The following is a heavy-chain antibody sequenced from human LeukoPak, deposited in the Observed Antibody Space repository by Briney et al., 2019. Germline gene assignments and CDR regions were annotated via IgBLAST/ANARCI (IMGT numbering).Heavy chain of an antibody. V-gene: IGHV1-46*01. CDR3: ARSGMWFSTND. CDR2: INPSISSR. J-gene: IGHJ4*02. CDR1: GYTVTNYY. Sequence: ASAKVSCKASGYTVTNYYMHWVRQAPGQGLEWMGMINPSISSRTYAQKFQGRVTVTSDTSTSTVYMEVSSLRSEDTAIYYCARSGMWFSTNDWGQGTLVFVSS. D-gene: IGHD2-21*01.